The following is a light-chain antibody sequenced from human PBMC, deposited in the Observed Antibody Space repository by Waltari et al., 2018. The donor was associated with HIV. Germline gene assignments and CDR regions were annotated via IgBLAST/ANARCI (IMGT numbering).Light chain of an antibody. CDR2: DVN. V-gene: IGLV2-14*03. Sequence: QSALTQPASVSGSPGQSITISCTGTSSDVGAYTYVSWFQQHPGKAPKIIIYDVNNRPSGVSNRFSGSKSGSTASLTISGLQAEDEADYYCSSYSSSTTVVFGGGTKLTVL. J-gene: IGLJ2*01. CDR1: SSDVGAYTY. CDR3: SSYSSSTTVV.